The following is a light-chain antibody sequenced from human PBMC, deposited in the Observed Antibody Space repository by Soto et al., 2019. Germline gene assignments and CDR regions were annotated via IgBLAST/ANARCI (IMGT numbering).Light chain of an antibody. Sequence: DIQMTQSPSTLSASVGDRVSITCRASQSISRQLAWYQQKPGKAPNLLIYQVSNLETGVPSRFTGSGSGTEFTLTISSLQPDDLATYYCLQDQSYWTFGQGTKVEVK. V-gene: IGKV1-5*03. CDR1: QSISRQ. CDR2: QVS. CDR3: LQDQSYWT. J-gene: IGKJ1*01.